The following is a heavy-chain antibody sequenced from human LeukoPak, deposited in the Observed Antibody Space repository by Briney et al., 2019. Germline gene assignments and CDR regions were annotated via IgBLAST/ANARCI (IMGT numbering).Heavy chain of an antibody. CDR1: GFTFSDYY. D-gene: IGHD5-18*01. CDR3: ARTGRRGYGYGKNYYFDY. V-gene: IGHV3-11*06. J-gene: IGHJ4*02. Sequence: KPGGSLRLSCAASGFTFSDYYMSWTRQAPGKGLEWVSYISSSSSYTNYADSVKGRFTISRDNAKNSLYLQMNSLRAEDTAVYYCARTGRRGYGYGKNYYFDYWGQGTLVTVSS. CDR2: ISSSSSYT.